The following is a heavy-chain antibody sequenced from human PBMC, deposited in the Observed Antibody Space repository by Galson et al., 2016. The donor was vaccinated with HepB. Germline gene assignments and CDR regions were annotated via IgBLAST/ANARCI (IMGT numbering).Heavy chain of an antibody. Sequence: SLRLSCAASGLTLNNFVINWIRQAPGKGLEWVSGISVSGDRVYYADSVKGRLTIYRENSKNTVYLQMNSLRAEDTAVYYCGRGSSGDVYNFGAYWGRGTRVTVSS. CDR1: GLTLNNFV. V-gene: IGHV3-23*01. CDR3: GRGSSGDVYNFGAY. J-gene: IGHJ4*02. CDR2: ISVSGDRV. D-gene: IGHD5-24*01.